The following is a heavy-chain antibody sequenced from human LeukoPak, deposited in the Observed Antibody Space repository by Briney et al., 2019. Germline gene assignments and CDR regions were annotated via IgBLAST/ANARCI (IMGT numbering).Heavy chain of an antibody. CDR3: AKDAYYYDSSGYEY. D-gene: IGHD3-22*01. Sequence: QAGGSLRLSCAASGFTFSSYAVSWVRQAPGKGLEWVSAISGSGGSTYYADSVKGRFTISRDNSKNTLYLQMNSLRAEDTAVYYCAKDAYYYDSSGYEYWGQGTLVTVSS. CDR2: ISGSGGST. CDR1: GFTFSSYA. J-gene: IGHJ4*02. V-gene: IGHV3-23*01.